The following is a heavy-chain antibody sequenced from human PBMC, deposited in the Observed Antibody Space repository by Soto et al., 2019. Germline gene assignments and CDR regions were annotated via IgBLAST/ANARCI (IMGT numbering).Heavy chain of an antibody. CDR1: GGTISSGGYY. V-gene: IGHV4-31*02. J-gene: IGHJ3*01. CDR2: SYYSGST. D-gene: IGHD2-21*01. CDR3: ARERSGIEKGAFEV. Sequence: PSVTLCLTWTVSGGTISSGGYYWSLIHQHPGKGLEWIGYSYYSGSTYYNPSHKSRVTISVDTSKNQFSLKLSSVTAAATAVYFSARERSGIEKGAFEVWGQGTMVTVS.